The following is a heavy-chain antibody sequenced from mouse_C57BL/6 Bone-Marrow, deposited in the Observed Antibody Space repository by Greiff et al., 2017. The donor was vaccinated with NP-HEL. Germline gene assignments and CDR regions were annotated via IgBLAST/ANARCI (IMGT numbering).Heavy chain of an antibody. J-gene: IGHJ4*01. Sequence: QVQLKESGPGLVQPSQSLSITCTVSGFSLTSYGVHWVRRSPGKGLEWLGVIWSAGSTDYNAAFISRLSISKDNSKSQVFFKMNSLQADDTAIYYCARNKVTPHYYAMDYWGQGTSVTVSS. V-gene: IGHV2-2*01. CDR3: ARNKVTPHYYAMDY. CDR1: GFSLTSYG. D-gene: IGHD2-2*01. CDR2: IWSAGST.